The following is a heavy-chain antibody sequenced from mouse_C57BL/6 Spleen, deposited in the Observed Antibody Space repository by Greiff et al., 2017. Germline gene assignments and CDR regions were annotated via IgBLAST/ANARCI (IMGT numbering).Heavy chain of an antibody. V-gene: IGHV1-72*01. Sequence: QVQLKQPGAELVKPGASVKLSCKASGYTFTSYWMHWVKQRPGRGLEWIGRIDPNSGGTKYNEKFKSKATLTVDKPSSTAYMQLSSLTSEDSAVYYCAREGLITTVVATEFDYWGQGTTLTVSS. CDR1: GYTFTSYW. D-gene: IGHD1-1*01. CDR3: AREGLITTVVATEFDY. CDR2: IDPNSGGT. J-gene: IGHJ2*01.